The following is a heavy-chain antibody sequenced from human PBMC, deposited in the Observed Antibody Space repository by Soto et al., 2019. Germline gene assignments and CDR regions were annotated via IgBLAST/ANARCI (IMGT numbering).Heavy chain of an antibody. Sequence: GGSLRLSCVVSGFTFISYDMHWVRQAPGKGLEWVGFISFDGSKKHYADSVEGRFTISRDNSKSTMYLEMNSLRPEDTAVYYCTKVDVWGPGTAVTVSS. V-gene: IGHV3-30-3*01. CDR3: TKVDV. CDR2: ISFDGSKK. J-gene: IGHJ6*01. CDR1: GFTFISYD.